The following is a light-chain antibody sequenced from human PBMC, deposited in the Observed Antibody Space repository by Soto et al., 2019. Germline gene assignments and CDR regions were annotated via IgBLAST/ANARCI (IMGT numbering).Light chain of an antibody. CDR3: QQYGISPRT. Sequence: EIVLTQSPGTLSLSPGERATLSCRASQSVSGRYLAWYQQKPGQAPRLLIYGASSRATGIPDRFSGSGSGTDFTLTISRLEPEDFAVYYCQQYGISPRTFGQGTKVDIK. CDR2: GAS. V-gene: IGKV3-20*01. J-gene: IGKJ1*01. CDR1: QSVSGRY.